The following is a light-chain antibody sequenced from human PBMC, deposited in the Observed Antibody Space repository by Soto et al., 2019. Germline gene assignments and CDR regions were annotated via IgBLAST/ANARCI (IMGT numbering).Light chain of an antibody. J-gene: IGKJ2*02. CDR3: PQLKNCPST. CDR2: SAS. CDR1: QGIGTF. V-gene: IGKV1-9*01. Sequence: DIQLTQSPSFMSASLGDRVTFTCRASQGIGTFLAWYQHKPGRAPSLLIYSASTLQSGVPSRFSGSGSGTDFTLTISSLQPEDLATYYCPQLKNCPSTFGQGTKLEIK.